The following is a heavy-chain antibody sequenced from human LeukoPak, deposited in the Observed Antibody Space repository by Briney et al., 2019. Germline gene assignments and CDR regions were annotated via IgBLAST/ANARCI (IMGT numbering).Heavy chain of an antibody. CDR3: ARDTPTYFDY. D-gene: IGHD1-26*01. V-gene: IGHV4-61*01. CDR1: GGSVSSGSYY. Sequence: PSETLSLTCTVSGGSVSSGSYYCSWIRPPPGKGLEWIGYIYYSGSTNYNPSLKSRVTISVDTSRNQFSLKLSSVTAADTAVYYCARDTPTYFDYWGQGTLVTVSS. CDR2: IYYSGST. J-gene: IGHJ4*02.